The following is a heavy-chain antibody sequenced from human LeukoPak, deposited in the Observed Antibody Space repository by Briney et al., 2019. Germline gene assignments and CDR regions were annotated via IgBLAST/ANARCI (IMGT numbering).Heavy chain of an antibody. CDR2: IYYSGSN. CDR3: ARHPFATPFDH. J-gene: IGHJ4*02. V-gene: IGHV4-59*01. CDR1: GGSISSYY. Sequence: PSETLSLTCTVSGGSISSYYWSWIRQPPGKGLEWIGYIYYSGSNNYNPSLKSRVTISVDTSKNQFSLKVSSVTAADTAVYYCARHPFATPFDHWGRGTLVTVSS.